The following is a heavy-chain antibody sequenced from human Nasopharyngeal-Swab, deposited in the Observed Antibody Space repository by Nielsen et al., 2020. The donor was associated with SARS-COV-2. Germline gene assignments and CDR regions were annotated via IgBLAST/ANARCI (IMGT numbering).Heavy chain of an antibody. CDR1: GFTFDDYV. J-gene: IGHJ4*02. V-gene: IGHV3-9*01. D-gene: IGHD6-6*01. CDR3: AKLWSSSSFDY. Sequence: SLKISCAASGFTFDDYVMHWVRQAPGKGLEWVSGISWNSGTVGYADSVKGRFTISRDNAKNSLYLQMNSLRVEDTAFYYCAKLWSSSSFDYWGQGTLVTVSS. CDR2: ISWNSGTV.